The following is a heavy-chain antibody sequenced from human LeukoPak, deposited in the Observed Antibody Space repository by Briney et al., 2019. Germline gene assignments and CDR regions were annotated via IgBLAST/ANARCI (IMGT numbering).Heavy chain of an antibody. D-gene: IGHD2-15*01. V-gene: IGHV3-23*01. Sequence: GSLSLSCAASGLTSGIYAMSWVRQAPGKGLEWVSAFSGGGASFYAASVRGRFSISADRSRNILYLQMNSLRVEDTAVYYCGKEVERHFDLRYWGQGTPVTVSS. CDR3: GKEVERHFDLRY. CDR2: FSGGGAS. CDR1: GLTSGIYA. J-gene: IGHJ4*02.